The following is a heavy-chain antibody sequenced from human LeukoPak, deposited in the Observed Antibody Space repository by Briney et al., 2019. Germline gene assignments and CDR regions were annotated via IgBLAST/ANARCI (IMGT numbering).Heavy chain of an antibody. V-gene: IGHV1-18*01. CDR2: ISAYNGNT. Sequence: ASVKVSCKASGYTFTSYGIRWVRQAPGQGLEWMGWISAYNGNTNYAQKLQGRVTMTTDTSTSTAYMELRSLRSDDTAVYYCARDWGPYYDSSGYYHYWGQGTLVTVSS. D-gene: IGHD3-22*01. CDR3: ARDWGPYYDSSGYYHY. CDR1: GYTFTSYG. J-gene: IGHJ4*02.